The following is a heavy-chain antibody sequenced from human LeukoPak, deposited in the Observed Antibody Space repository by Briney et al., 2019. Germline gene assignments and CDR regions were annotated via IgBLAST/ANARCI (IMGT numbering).Heavy chain of an antibody. J-gene: IGHJ3*02. Sequence: SETLSLTCTVSGVSISSYYWSWIRQPPGKGLEWIGYIYYSGSTNYNPSLKSRVTISVDTSKNQFSLKLSSVTAADTAVYYCASRGIAARPYAFDIWGQGTMVTVST. V-gene: IGHV4-59*01. D-gene: IGHD6-6*01. CDR1: GVSISSYY. CDR2: IYYSGST. CDR3: ASRGIAARPYAFDI.